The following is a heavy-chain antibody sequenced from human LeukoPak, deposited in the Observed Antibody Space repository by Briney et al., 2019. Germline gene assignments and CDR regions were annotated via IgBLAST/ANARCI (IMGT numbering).Heavy chain of an antibody. D-gene: IGHD2-8*01. V-gene: IGHV3-23*01. Sequence: GGSLRLSCAASGFTFSSYAMSWVRQAPGKGLEWVSAISGSGGSTYYADSVKGRFTISRDNSKNTLYLQMNSLRAEDTAVYYCARDGRSYGTGWFEPWGQGTLVTVSS. CDR2: ISGSGGST. CDR1: GFTFSSYA. J-gene: IGHJ5*02. CDR3: ARDGRSYGTGWFEP.